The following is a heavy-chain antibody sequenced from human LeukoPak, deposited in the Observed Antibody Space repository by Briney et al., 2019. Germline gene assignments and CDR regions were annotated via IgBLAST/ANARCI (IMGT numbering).Heavy chain of an antibody. Sequence: ASVKVSCKASGYTFTSYDINWVRRATGQGLEWMGWMNPNSDNTGYAQKFQGRVTMTRNTSISTAYMELSSLRSEDTAVYYCAKRGHSYGDFDYWGQGTLVTVSS. D-gene: IGHD5-18*01. CDR1: GYTFTSYD. CDR3: AKRGHSYGDFDY. CDR2: MNPNSDNT. J-gene: IGHJ4*02. V-gene: IGHV1-8*01.